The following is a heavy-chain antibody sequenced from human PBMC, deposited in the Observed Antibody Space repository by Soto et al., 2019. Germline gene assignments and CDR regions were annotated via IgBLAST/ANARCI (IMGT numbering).Heavy chain of an antibody. Sequence: XASLRLSCAVSGFSFSSAWMTWIRQAPGKGLERVAIMNEDGSERYYVDSVKGRFTISRDNAKNALFLQMNSLRVEDTAVYFCARDRAYSRFDYWGQGSLVTVSS. CDR3: ARDRAYSRFDY. CDR2: MNEDGSER. J-gene: IGHJ4*02. D-gene: IGHD4-4*01. V-gene: IGHV3-7*03. CDR1: GFSFSSAW.